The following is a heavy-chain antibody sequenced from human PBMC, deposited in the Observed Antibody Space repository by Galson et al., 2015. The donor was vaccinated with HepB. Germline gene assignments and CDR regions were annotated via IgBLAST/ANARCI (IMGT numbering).Heavy chain of an antibody. CDR1: GYSFTNDW. V-gene: IGHV5-51*01. CDR2: IYPDDSDT. D-gene: IGHD1/OR15-1a*01. J-gene: IGHJ4*02. Sequence: QSGAEVKKPGESLKISCKSSGYSFTNDWIAWVRQVPGKGLEWMGIIYPDDSDTRYSPSFQGQVTISADKSITTAYLQWRSLKASDTAIYYCARRHGNKALDYWGQGTLVTVSS. CDR3: ARRHGNKALDY.